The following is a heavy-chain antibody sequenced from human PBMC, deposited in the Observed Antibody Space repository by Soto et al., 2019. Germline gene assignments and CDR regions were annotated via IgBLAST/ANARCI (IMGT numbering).Heavy chain of an antibody. CDR1: GGSISSSSYY. CDR2: IYYSGST. CDR3: ARRRGSYFLFYGMDV. Sequence: SETLSLTCTGSGGSISSSSYYWGWIRQPPGKGLEWIGSIYYSGSTYYNPSLKSRVTISVDTSKNQFSLKLSSVTAADTAVYYRARRRGSYFLFYGMDVWGQGTTLTVSS. V-gene: IGHV4-39*01. D-gene: IGHD1-26*01. J-gene: IGHJ6*02.